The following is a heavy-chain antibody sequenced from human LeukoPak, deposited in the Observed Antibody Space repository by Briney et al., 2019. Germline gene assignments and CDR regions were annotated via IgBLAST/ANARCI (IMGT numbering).Heavy chain of an antibody. V-gene: IGHV3-9*01. D-gene: IGHD2-2*01. Sequence: PGRSLRLSCAASGFTFDDYAMPWVRQAPGKGLEWVSGISWNSGSIGYADSVKGRSTISRDNAKNSLYLQMNSLRSEDTAVYYCARDHDIVVVPAVADYYYYYMDVWGKGTTVTVSS. CDR3: ARDHDIVVVPAVADYYYYYMDV. J-gene: IGHJ6*03. CDR2: ISWNSGSI. CDR1: GFTFDDYA.